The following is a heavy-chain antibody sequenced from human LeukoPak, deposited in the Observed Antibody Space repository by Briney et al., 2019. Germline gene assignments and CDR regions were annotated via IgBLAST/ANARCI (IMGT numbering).Heavy chain of an antibody. D-gene: IGHD6-13*01. Sequence: PSETLSLTCTVSGGSISSSSYYWDCIRQPPGKGREWIGSISYSGSTYYNPSLKSRVTISVDMSENQFSLNLSSVTAADTAVYYCARVTQLVLSDGFDIWGQGTVVTVSA. J-gene: IGHJ3*02. CDR2: ISYSGST. V-gene: IGHV4-39*07. CDR1: GGSISSSSYY. CDR3: ARVTQLVLSDGFDI.